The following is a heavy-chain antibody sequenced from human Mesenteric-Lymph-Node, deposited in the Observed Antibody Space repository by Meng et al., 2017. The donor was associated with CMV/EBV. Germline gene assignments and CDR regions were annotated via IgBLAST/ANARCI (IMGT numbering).Heavy chain of an antibody. CDR1: GFTFSEHH. CDR3: VRGYCSSTSCYRKPLDY. CDR2: TRNKADSYTT. D-gene: IGHD2-2*02. J-gene: IGHJ4*02. V-gene: IGHV3-72*01. Sequence: LKISCAASGFTFSEHHMDWVRQAPGKGLEWVGRTRNKADSYTTEYAASVTGRFTISRDDSKNLLYLQMNSLKTEDTAVYYCVRGYCSSTSCYRKPLDYWGQGTLVTVSS.